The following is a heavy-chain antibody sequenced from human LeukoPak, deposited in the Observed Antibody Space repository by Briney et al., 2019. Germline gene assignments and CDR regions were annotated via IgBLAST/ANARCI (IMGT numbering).Heavy chain of an antibody. CDR1: GLIFSSYA. J-gene: IGHJ3*02. CDR3: AKDTAGELGFDI. D-gene: IGHD1-26*01. Sequence: GGSLRLSCAASGLIFSSYAMSWVRQAPGKGLEWVPGISGSGGGTYYADSVKGRFTISRDNSKSTLYLQMNSLRAEDTAVYYCAKDTAGELGFDIWGQGTMVTVSS. V-gene: IGHV3-23*01. CDR2: ISGSGGGT.